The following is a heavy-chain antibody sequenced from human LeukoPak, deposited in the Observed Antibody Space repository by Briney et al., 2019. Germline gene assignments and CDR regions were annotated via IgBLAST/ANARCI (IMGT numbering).Heavy chain of an antibody. J-gene: IGHJ3*02. CDR3: AREIGLGLLDI. CDR1: GGSISSSSYY. Sequence: PSETLSLTCTVSGGSISSSSYYWSWIRQPAGKGLEWIGRIYTSGSTNYNPSLKSRVTISVDTSKNQFSLKLSFVTAADTAVYYCAREIGLGLLDIWGQGTMVTVSS. V-gene: IGHV4-61*02. CDR2: IYTSGST. D-gene: IGHD3-16*01.